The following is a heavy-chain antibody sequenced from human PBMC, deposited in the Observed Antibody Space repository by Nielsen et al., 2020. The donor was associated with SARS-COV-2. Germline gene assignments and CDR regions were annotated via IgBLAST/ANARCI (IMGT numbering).Heavy chain of an antibody. Sequence: GGSLRLSCAASGFTFNIYAMAWVRRTPGRGLQWVSGISASGGSTYYTDPVKGRFAVSRDNSRNTLYLQMHSLRVEDTALYYCAKDDVVRGDAFDIWGQGTMVTVSS. CDR2: ISASGGST. D-gene: IGHD3-10*01. CDR1: GFTFNIYA. V-gene: IGHV3-23*01. CDR3: AKDDVVRGDAFDI. J-gene: IGHJ3*02.